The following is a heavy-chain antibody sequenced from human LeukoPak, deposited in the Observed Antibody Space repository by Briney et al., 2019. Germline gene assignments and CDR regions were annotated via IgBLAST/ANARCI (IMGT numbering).Heavy chain of an antibody. D-gene: IGHD6-6*01. J-gene: IGHJ2*01. Sequence: GGSLRLSCAASEFTVSSYHLSWVRQAPGEGLEWLSVFYRTTGQFYADSVKGRFTISRHDSNNTLSLQMNSLRPEDTAVYYCARRQHVNWGFDLWGRGTLVTVSS. CDR2: FYRTTGQ. CDR3: ARRQHVNWGFDL. V-gene: IGHV3-53*04. CDR1: EFTVSSYH.